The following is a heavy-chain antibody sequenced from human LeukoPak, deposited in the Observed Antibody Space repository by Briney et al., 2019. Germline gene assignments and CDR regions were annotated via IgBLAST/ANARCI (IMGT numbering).Heavy chain of an antibody. CDR1: GYTFTSYD. V-gene: IGHV1-8*02. Sequence: ASVKVSCKASGYTFTSYDINWVRQATGQGLEWMGWMNPNSGNTGYAQKFQGRVTMTEDTSTDTAYMELSSLRSEDTAVYYCATENIVAVAAPFDYWGQGTLVTVSS. CDR2: MNPNSGNT. D-gene: IGHD2-21*02. J-gene: IGHJ4*02. CDR3: ATENIVAVAAPFDY.